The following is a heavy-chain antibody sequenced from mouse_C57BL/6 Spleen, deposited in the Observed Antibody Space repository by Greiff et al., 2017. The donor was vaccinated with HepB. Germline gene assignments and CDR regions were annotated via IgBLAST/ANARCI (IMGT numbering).Heavy chain of an antibody. CDR1: GYTFTSYW. V-gene: IGHV1-52*01. D-gene: IGHD1-1*01. Sequence: QVQLQQPGAELVRPGSSVKLSCKASGYTFTSYWMHWVKQRPIQGLEWIGNIDPSDSETHYNQKFKDKATLTVDKSSSTAYMQLSSLTSEDSAVYYCAITTVVADAMDYWGQGTSVTFSS. CDR3: AITTVVADAMDY. CDR2: IDPSDSET. J-gene: IGHJ4*01.